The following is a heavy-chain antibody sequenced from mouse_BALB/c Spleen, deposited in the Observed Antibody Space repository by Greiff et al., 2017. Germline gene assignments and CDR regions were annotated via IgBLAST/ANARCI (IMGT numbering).Heavy chain of an antibody. J-gene: IGHJ3*01. Sequence: LQQPGSELVRPGASVKLSCKASGYTFTSYWMHWVKQRPGQGLEWIGNIYPGSGSTNYDEKFKSKATLTVDTSSSTAYMQLSSLTSEDSAVYSCTSYMYPFAYWGQGTLVTVSS. CDR1: GYTFTSYW. V-gene: IGHV1S22*01. D-gene: IGHD1-3*01. CDR2: IYPGSGST. CDR3: TSYMYPFAY.